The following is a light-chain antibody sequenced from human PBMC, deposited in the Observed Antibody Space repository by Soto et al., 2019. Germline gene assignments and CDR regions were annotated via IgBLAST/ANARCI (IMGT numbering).Light chain of an antibody. CDR3: EQYGGSPIS. J-gene: IGKJ5*01. CDR1: QSVSRR. CDR2: GAS. V-gene: IGKV3-20*01. Sequence: GLMQYARTRALSAGGVALLSRRASQSVSRRLAWYQQRPGQSPRLLISGASMRASGVPVRFIVSGSGTVFTFPLTRSEPQDFAVHYCEQYGGSPISVGRGTQLGIK.